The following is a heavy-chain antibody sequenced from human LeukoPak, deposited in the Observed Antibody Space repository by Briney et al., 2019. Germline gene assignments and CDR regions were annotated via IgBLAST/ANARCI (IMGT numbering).Heavy chain of an antibody. D-gene: IGHD1-26*01. V-gene: IGHV4-61*02. CDR3: GRATPRVGATVD. CDR2: IYTSGST. J-gene: IGHJ4*02. Sequence: PSQTLSLTCTVSGGSISSGSYYWSWIRQPAGKGLEWIGRIYTSGSTNYNPSLKSRVTISVDTSKNQFSLKLSSVTAADTAVYYCGRATPRVGATVDWGQGTLVTVSS. CDR1: GGSISSGSYY.